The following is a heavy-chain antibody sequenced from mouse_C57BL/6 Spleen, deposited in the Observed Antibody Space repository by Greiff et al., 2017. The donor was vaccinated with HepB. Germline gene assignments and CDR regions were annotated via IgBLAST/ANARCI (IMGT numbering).Heavy chain of an antibody. CDR2: IDPETGGT. CDR3: TRRRGYYFDY. Sequence: VQLQQSGAELVRPGASVTLSCKASGYTFTDYEMHWVKQTPVHGLEWIGAIDPETGGTAYNQKFKGKAILTADKSSSTAYMELRSLTSEDSAVYDCTRRRGYYFDYWGQGTTLTVSS. CDR1: GYTFTDYE. V-gene: IGHV1-15*01. J-gene: IGHJ2*01.